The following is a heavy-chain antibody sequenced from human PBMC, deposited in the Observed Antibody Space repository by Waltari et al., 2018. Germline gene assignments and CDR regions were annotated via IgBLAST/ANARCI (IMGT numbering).Heavy chain of an antibody. CDR2: IIPSLGIA. V-gene: IGHV1-69*08. CDR3: ARDRVQLGMAG. CDR1: GGNVSRYT. D-gene: IGHD7-27*01. Sequence: QVQLVQSGAEVKKPGSSVKVYCLPCGGNVSRYTISWVRQAPGQGLEWMGRIIPSLGIANDAQKFQGRVTITADKSTSTAYMELSSLRSEDTAVYYCARDRVQLGMAGWGQGTLVTVSS. J-gene: IGHJ4*02.